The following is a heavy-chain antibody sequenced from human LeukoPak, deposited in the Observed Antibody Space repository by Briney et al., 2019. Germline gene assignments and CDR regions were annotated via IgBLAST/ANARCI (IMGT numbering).Heavy chain of an antibody. J-gene: IGHJ4*02. V-gene: IGHV3-30*03. D-gene: IGHD2-21*02. CDR2: ISYDGSNK. CDR3: ARGAIVVMTAIISHTDY. CDR1: GFIFSSHC. Sequence: PGGSLRLSCAASGFIFSSHCMNWVRQAPGKGLEWVAVISYDGSNKYYADSVKGRFTISRDNSKNTLYLQMNSLRAEDTAVYYRARGAIVVMTAIISHTDYWGQGTLVTVSS.